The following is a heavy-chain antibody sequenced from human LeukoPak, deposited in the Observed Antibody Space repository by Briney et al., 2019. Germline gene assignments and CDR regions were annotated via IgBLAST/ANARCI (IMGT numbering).Heavy chain of an antibody. D-gene: IGHD3-10*01. Sequence: SQTLSLTCAISGDSVSSNSAALIWIRQSPSRGLEWVGRTYYRSKWYNDYAVSVKSRITITPDTSKNQFSLQLNSVTPEDTAVYYCARGAYGSVHSNWFDPWGQGTLVTVSS. CDR2: TYYRSKWYN. V-gene: IGHV6-1*01. CDR3: ARGAYGSVHSNWFDP. CDR1: GDSVSSNSAA. J-gene: IGHJ5*02.